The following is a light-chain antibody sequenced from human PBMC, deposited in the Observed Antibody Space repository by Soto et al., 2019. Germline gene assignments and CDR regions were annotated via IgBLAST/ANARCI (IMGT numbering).Light chain of an antibody. CDR1: NSNIGAGYD. Sequence: QSVLTQPPSVSGAPGQRVTISCTGYNSNIGAGYDVHWYQQLPGTAPKLLIYGNNNRPSGVPDRFSASKSGTSASLAITGLQAEDEADYYCRSYDSSLSGWVFGGGTKLTVL. J-gene: IGLJ3*02. CDR3: RSYDSSLSGWV. CDR2: GNN. V-gene: IGLV1-40*01.